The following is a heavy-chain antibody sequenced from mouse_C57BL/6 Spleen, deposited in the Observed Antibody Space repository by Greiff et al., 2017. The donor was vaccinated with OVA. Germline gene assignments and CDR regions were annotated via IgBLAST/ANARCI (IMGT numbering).Heavy chain of an antibody. CDR1: GYSITSGYY. CDR3: AREGTGTNFDY. CDR2: ISYDGSN. D-gene: IGHD4-1*01. V-gene: IGHV3-6*01. J-gene: IGHJ2*01. Sequence: EVKVEESGPGLVKPSQSLSLTCSVTGYSITSGYYWNWIRQFPGNKLEWMGYISYDGSNNYNPSLKNRISITRDTSKNQFFLKLNSVTTEDTATYYCAREGTGTNFDYWGQGTTLTVSS.